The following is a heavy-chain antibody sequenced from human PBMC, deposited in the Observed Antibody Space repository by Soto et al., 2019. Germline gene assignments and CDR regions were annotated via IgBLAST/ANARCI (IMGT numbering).Heavy chain of an antibody. D-gene: IGHD2-2*01. J-gene: IGHJ4*02. CDR3: AKDHRVSCSSTSCPYY. CDR2: ISGSGGST. Sequence: GGSLRLSCAASGFTFSSYAMSWVRQAPGKGLEWVSAISGSGGSTYYADSVKGRFTNSRDNSKNTLYLQMNSLRAEDTAVYYCAKDHRVSCSSTSCPYYWGQGTLVTVSS. CDR1: GFTFSSYA. V-gene: IGHV3-23*01.